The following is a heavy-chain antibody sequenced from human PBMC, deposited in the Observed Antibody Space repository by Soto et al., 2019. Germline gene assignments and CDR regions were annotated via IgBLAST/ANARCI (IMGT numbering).Heavy chain of an antibody. J-gene: IGHJ6*02. CDR2: INHSGST. CDR1: GGSFSGYY. D-gene: IGHD5-18*01. V-gene: IGHV4-34*01. CDR3: ARGRIQLWLYGMDV. Sequence: QVQLQQWGAGLLKPSETLSLTCAVYGGSFSGYYWSWIRQPPGKGLEWIGEINHSGSTNYNPSLKSRVTISVDTSKNQFSLKLSSVTAADTAVYYCARGRIQLWLYGMDVWGQGTTVRLL.